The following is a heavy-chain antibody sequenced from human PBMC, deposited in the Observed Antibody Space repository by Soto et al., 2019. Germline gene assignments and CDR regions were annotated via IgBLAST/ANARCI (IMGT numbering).Heavy chain of an antibody. D-gene: IGHD1-26*01. CDR1: GYTFTNYA. CDR2: INAGNANT. V-gene: IGHV1-3*01. J-gene: IGHJ4*02. CDR3: ARGPKSGSYFLSYFHY. Sequence: GASVKVSCKASGYTFTNYAIHWVRQAPGQRLEWMGWINAGNANTKYSQKFQDRVTITGDTSASTTYMDLSSLRSEDTAVYYCARGPKSGSYFLSYFHYWGQGTLVTVSS.